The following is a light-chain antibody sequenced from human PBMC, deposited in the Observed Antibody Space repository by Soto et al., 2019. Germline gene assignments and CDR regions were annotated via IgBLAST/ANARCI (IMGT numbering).Light chain of an antibody. CDR2: EVS. V-gene: IGLV2-8*01. CDR1: SSDIGGYNY. Sequence: QSSLTQPPAASGSPGQSVTSSCTGTSSDIGGYNYVSWYQQHPGKAPKLIIYEVSKRPSGVPDRFSGSKSGNTASLTVYGLQAEDEADYYCTSYAGSNNLVFAGGTKLNVL. CDR3: TSYAGSNNLV. J-gene: IGLJ3*02.